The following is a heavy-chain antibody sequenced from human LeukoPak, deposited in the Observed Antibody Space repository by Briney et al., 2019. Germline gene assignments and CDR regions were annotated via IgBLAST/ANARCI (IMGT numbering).Heavy chain of an antibody. J-gene: IGHJ5*02. Sequence: GGSVRHSCAASGFTLSSYAMSWVRQSPGKGLEWVSAISGSGGSTYYADSVKGRFTISRDNSKNTLYLQMNSLRAEDTAVYYCAKDSGYSSGWYYFWFDPWGQGTLVTVSS. CDR2: ISGSGGST. CDR3: AKDSGYSSGWYYFWFDP. D-gene: IGHD6-19*01. V-gene: IGHV3-23*01. CDR1: GFTLSSYA.